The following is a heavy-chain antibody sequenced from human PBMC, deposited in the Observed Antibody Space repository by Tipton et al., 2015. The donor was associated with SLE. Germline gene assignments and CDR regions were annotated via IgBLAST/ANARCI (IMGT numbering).Heavy chain of an antibody. CDR3: ARAPGLDRDYYYFYYMDV. V-gene: IGHV4-34*01. J-gene: IGHJ6*03. Sequence: LRLSCAVYGGSFSGYYWSWIRQPPGKGLEWIGEINHSGGTNYNPSLKSRVTISVDTSKNQFSLKLSSVTAADTAVYYCARAPGLDRDYYYFYYMDVWGKGTTVTVSS. D-gene: IGHD3/OR15-3a*01. CDR1: GGSFSGYY. CDR2: INHSGGT.